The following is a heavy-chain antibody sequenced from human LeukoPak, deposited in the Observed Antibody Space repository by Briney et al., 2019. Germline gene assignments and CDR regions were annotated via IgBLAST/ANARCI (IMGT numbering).Heavy chain of an antibody. D-gene: IGHD3-3*01. CDR3: ARAGGFLEWLLADSFDY. CDR1: GFTFSSYW. Sequence: AGGSLRLSCAASGFTFSSYWMHWVRHAPGKGLVWVSRINSDGSSTSYADSVKGRFTISTDNAKNTLYLQMNSLRAEDTAVYYCARAGGFLEWLLADSFDYWGQGTLVTVSS. CDR2: INSDGSST. J-gene: IGHJ4*02. V-gene: IGHV3-74*01.